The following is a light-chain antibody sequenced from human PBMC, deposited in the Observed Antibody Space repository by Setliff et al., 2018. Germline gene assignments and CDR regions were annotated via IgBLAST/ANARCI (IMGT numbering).Light chain of an antibody. V-gene: IGLV2-14*03. CDR1: FGAYGSAY. CDR3: ASKTGPGTYV. Sequence: QSALTQHASVSGSPEQSITISCTGEFGAYGSAYVSWYQQHPDKAPKLIIYDVNNRPSGISHRFSGSNSANTASLTISGLQAEDEAEYFCASKTGPGTYVFGTGTKVTVL. J-gene: IGLJ1*01. CDR2: DVN.